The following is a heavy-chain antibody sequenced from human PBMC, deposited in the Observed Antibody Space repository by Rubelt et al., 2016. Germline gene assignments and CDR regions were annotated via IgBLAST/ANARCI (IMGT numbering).Heavy chain of an antibody. CDR1: GYTFGTYD. Sequence: QVLLVQSGAEVKMPGASVKVSCKASGYTFGTYDINWVRQATGQGLEWMGWMRPIGGYTGYAQKFQGRVTMTRNTAIRTAYMERSGVRSDDTAGYYGGGSGDAWGPVVWGQGTLVTVSS. CDR3: GGSGDAWGPVV. CDR2: MRPIGGYT. J-gene: IGHJ4*02. D-gene: IGHD6-19*01. V-gene: IGHV1-8*01.